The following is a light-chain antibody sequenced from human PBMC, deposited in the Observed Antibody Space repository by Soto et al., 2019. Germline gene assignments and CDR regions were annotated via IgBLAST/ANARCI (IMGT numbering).Light chain of an antibody. CDR2: TNN. CDR3: ATWHDSFYV. J-gene: IGLJ1*01. Sequence: QSVLTQPPSASGTPGPRVTVSGSGSTSDIGTNAVNWFQHLPGTAPRLLIYTNNQRPSGVPDRFSGSKSGTSASLAISGLQSEDEATYYCATWHDSFYVFGTGTKLTVL. CDR1: TSDIGTNA. V-gene: IGLV1-44*01.